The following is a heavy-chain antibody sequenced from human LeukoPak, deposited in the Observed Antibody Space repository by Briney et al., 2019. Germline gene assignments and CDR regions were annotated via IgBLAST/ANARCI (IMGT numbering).Heavy chain of an antibody. CDR2: VYSTGST. V-gene: IGHV4-4*07. CDR1: GGSISHYY. J-gene: IGHJ4*02. D-gene: IGHD3-22*01. CDR3: ARDLEYYDSSGYRGDYFDY. Sequence: SETLSLTCTVSGGSISHYYWTWIRQPAGKGLEWIGRVYSTGSTNYNPSLLSRVTMSVDTSKNQFSLKVTSVTAADTAVYYCARDLEYYDSSGYRGDYFDYWGQGTLVTVSS.